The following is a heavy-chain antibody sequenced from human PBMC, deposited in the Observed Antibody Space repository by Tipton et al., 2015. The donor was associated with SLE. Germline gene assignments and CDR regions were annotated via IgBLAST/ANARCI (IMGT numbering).Heavy chain of an antibody. Sequence: LRLSCTVSGGSIRSYYWSWIRQPPGKGLEWIGYIYYSRSTNYNPSLKSRVTISVDTSKNQFSLKLSSVTAADTAVYYCARGYSGSYYYYYYMDVWGKGTTVTVSS. CDR1: GGSIRSYY. D-gene: IGHD1-26*01. CDR3: ARGYSGSYYYYYYMDV. J-gene: IGHJ6*03. CDR2: IYYSRST. V-gene: IGHV4-59*01.